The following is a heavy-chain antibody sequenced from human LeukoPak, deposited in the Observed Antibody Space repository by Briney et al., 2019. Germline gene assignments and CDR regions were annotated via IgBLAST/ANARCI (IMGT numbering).Heavy chain of an antibody. Sequence: ASVTVSCKASGYTFSNFGISWVRQAPGQGLAWMGWMNPNSGNTGYAQKFQGRVTMTRNTSISTAYMELSSLRPEDTAVYYCAIGPTHYYYYYMDVWGKGTTVTVSS. V-gene: IGHV1-8*02. CDR2: MNPNSGNT. CDR1: GYTFSNFG. CDR3: AIGPTHYYYYYMDV. J-gene: IGHJ6*03.